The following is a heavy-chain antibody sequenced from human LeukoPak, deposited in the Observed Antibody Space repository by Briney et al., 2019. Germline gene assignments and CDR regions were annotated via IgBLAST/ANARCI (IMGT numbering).Heavy chain of an antibody. Sequence: PGGSLRLSCAASGFTFSGYGMHWVRQAPGRGLEWAAVIWNDGSKKYYADSVKGRFTISRDNSKNTLYLQMNSLRAEDTAVYYCARSFMVRGAFALTFDYWGQGTLVTVSS. CDR2: IWNDGSKK. CDR1: GFTFSGYG. V-gene: IGHV3-33*01. D-gene: IGHD3-10*01. J-gene: IGHJ4*02. CDR3: ARSFMVRGAFALTFDY.